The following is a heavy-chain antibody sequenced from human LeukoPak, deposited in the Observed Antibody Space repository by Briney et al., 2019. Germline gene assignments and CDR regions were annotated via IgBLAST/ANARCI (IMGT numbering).Heavy chain of an antibody. V-gene: IGHV3-23*01. CDR1: GFTFSSYA. CDR3: ARDPRGGGWLRSRSMDV. Sequence: GGSLRLSCAASGFTFSSYAMIWVRQAPGKGLEWVSAITGSGGSTYYADSVKGRFTISRDNSKNTLYLQMNSLRAEDTAVYYCARDPRGGGWLRSRSMDVWGKGTTVTVSS. J-gene: IGHJ6*03. CDR2: ITGSGGST. D-gene: IGHD5-12*01.